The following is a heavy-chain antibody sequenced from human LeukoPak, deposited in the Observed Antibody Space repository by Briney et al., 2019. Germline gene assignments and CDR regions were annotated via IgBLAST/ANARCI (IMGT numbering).Heavy chain of an antibody. CDR2: ISSSSSTI. CDR3: ARARDLGTGNFDY. J-gene: IGHJ4*02. Sequence: QPEGSLRLSCAASGFTFSSYSMNWVRQAPGKGLEWVSYISSSSSTIYYADSVKGRFTISRDNAKNSLYLQMNSLRDEDTAVYYCARARDLGTGNFDYWGQGTLVTVSS. D-gene: IGHD7-27*01. CDR1: GFTFSSYS. V-gene: IGHV3-48*02.